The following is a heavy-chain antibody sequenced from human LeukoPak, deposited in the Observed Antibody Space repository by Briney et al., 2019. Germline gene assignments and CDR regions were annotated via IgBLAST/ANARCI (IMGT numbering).Heavy chain of an antibody. CDR3: ARSYYYYGMDV. V-gene: IGHV3-48*03. CDR2: ISSRGSTI. CDR1: GFTFSSYE. J-gene: IGHJ6*04. Sequence: GSLQLSCAASGFTFSSYEMNGGRQAPGKGVEGGSYISSRGSTIYYADSGKGRFTISGDNAKNSLYLQMNSLRAEDTAVYYCARSYYYYGMDVWGKGTTVTVSS.